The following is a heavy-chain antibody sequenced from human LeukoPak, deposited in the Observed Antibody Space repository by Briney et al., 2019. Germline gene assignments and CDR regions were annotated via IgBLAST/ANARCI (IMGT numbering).Heavy chain of an antibody. CDR1: GGSFSGYY. D-gene: IGHD2-8*01. Sequence: NPSETLSLTCAVYGGSFSGYYWSWIRQPPGKGLEWIGEINHSGSTNYNPSLKSRVTISVDTSKNQFSLKLSSVTAADTAVYYCARGVYCTNGVCFEKTSNFDYWGQGTLVTVSS. CDR3: ARGVYCTNGVCFEKTSNFDY. J-gene: IGHJ4*02. CDR2: INHSGST. V-gene: IGHV4-34*01.